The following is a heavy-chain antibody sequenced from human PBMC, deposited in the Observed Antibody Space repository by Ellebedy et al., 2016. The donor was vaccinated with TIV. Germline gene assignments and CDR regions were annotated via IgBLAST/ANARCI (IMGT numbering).Heavy chain of an antibody. CDR2: IDPSGTSV. D-gene: IGHD4-23*01. CDR1: GFPLSTYT. V-gene: IGHV3-21*04. Sequence: GGSLRLSCEVSGFPLSTYTMNWVRQTPRTGLEWVGSIDPSGTSVFQPDSLRGRFTLSRDNAKNSLFLEMSSLRAEDTAVYYCAKLTSSWGQGTLVSVSS. CDR3: AKLTSS. J-gene: IGHJ5*02.